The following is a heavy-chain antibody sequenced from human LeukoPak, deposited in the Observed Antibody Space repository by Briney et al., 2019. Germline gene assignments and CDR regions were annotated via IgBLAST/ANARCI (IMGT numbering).Heavy chain of an antibody. Sequence: GGYLRLSCAASGFTFSSYAMSWVRQAPGKGLEWVSAISGSGGSTYYADSVKGRFTISRDNSKNTPYLQMNSLRAEDTAVYYCAKASLRYFDWLFDYWGQGTLVTVSS. CDR3: AKASLRYFDWLFDY. J-gene: IGHJ4*02. CDR2: ISGSGGST. V-gene: IGHV3-23*01. D-gene: IGHD3-9*01. CDR1: GFTFSSYA.